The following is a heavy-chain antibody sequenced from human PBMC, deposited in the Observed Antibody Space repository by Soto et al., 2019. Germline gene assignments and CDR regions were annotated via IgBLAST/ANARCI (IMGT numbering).Heavy chain of an antibody. J-gene: IGHJ4*02. CDR1: GGTFSSYA. V-gene: IGHV1-69*01. CDR3: ASLPGAEGAVADFDY. Sequence: QVQLVQSGAEVKKPGSSVKVSCKASGGTFSSYAISWVRQAPGQGLEWMGGIIPIFGTANYAQKFQGRVTITADESTSTGYMALSSLRSEDTAVYYCASLPGAEGAVADFDYWGQGTLVTVSS. D-gene: IGHD6-19*01. CDR2: IIPIFGTA.